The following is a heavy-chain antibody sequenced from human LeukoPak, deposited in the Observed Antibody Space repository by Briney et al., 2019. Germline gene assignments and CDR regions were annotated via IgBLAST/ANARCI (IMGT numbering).Heavy chain of an antibody. CDR1: GYTFTRHG. Sequence: ASVKVSCKASGYTFTRHGINWVRQAPGQGPEWRGWISIFNDNANYAENFQGRVIMTADTSTSTAYMELRSLRSDDTAVYYCARGGNLGGYFYQYMDVWGKGTTVTVS. J-gene: IGHJ6*03. D-gene: IGHD1-14*01. CDR2: ISIFNDNA. V-gene: IGHV1-18*01. CDR3: ARGGNLGGYFYQYMDV.